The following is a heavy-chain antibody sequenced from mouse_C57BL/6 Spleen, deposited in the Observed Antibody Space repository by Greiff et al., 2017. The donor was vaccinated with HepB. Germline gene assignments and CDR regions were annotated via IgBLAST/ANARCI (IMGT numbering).Heavy chain of an antibody. J-gene: IGHJ4*01. Sequence: QVQLQQSGPELVKPGDTVKISCKASGYAFSSSWMNWVKQRPGKGLEWIGRIYPGDGDNNYNGEFKGKATLTEDKSSSTAYMQLSSLTSEDSAVYFCARRIITTVAMDYWGQGTSVTVSS. CDR1: GYAFSSSW. CDR3: ARRIITTVAMDY. CDR2: IYPGDGDN. V-gene: IGHV1-82*01. D-gene: IGHD1-1*01.